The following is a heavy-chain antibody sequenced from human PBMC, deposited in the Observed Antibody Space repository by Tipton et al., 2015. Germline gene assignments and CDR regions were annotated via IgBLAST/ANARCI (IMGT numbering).Heavy chain of an antibody. CDR1: GFTFGSYW. J-gene: IGHJ4*02. CDR2: MSSDERTT. V-gene: IGHV3-74*01. D-gene: IGHD6-19*01. Sequence: GSLRLSCAASGFTFGSYWMHWVRQAPGKGLVWVSRMSSDERTTSYADSVKGRFTISRDNAKNTLYLQMNSLTAEDTAVYYCARGAVAGTPPSFDHWGQGSVVSVSS. CDR3: ARGAVAGTPPSFDH.